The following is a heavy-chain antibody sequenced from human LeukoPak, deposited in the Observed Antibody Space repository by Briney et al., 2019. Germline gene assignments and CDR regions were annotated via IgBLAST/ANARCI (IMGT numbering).Heavy chain of an antibody. CDR1: GGTFSSYG. CDR3: ATQGAAAGGYYYMDV. Sequence: SVKVSCKASGGTFSSYGISWVRQAPGQGLEWMGGIIPIFGTANYAQKFQGRVTITADESTSTAYMELRSLRSEDTAVYYCATQGAAAGGYYYMDVWGKGTTVTVSS. V-gene: IGHV1-69*01. J-gene: IGHJ6*03. D-gene: IGHD6-13*01. CDR2: IIPIFGTA.